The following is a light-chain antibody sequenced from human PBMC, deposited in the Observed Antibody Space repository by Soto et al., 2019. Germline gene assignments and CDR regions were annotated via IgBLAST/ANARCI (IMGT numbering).Light chain of an antibody. CDR2: DND. Sequence: QSVLTQPPSVSAAPGQKVTISCSGSSSNIGNNYVFWYQQLPGTAPKLLIYDNDKRPSGIPDRFSGSKSGTSATLGITGLKTGDEADYYCATWDRSLSVGVFGGGTKVTV. V-gene: IGLV1-51*01. CDR1: SSNIGNNY. CDR3: ATWDRSLSVGV. J-gene: IGLJ2*01.